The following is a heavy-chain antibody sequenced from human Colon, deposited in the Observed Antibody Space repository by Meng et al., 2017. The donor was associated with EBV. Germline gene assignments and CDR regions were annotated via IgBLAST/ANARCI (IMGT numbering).Heavy chain of an antibody. V-gene: IGHV4-61*01. D-gene: IGHD3-10*01. J-gene: IGHJ5*02. CDR3: ARVSGRSFDP. Sequence: QVQLQESGPGLVKPPETLSLTWTVSGDSVATGRYYWSWIRQPPGKGLEWIAYIYYIGGTNYNPSLKSRLTISLDTSKNQFSLSLRSVTAADTAVYYCARVSGRSFDPWGQGTLVTVSS. CDR1: GDSVATGRYY. CDR2: IYYIGGT.